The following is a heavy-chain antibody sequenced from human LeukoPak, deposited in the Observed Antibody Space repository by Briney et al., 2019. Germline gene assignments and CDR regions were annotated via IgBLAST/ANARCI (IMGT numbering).Heavy chain of an antibody. CDR2: ISGSSSII. CDR1: GFTFYNFA. CDR3: AGSALDTYYYDSSAYDADY. Sequence: GGSLRLSCAASGFTFYNFAMNWVRQAPGKGLEWVSYISGSSSIIYYADSVKGRFTISRDNAMNSLHLQMNSLRDEDTAVYYCAGSALDTYYYDSSAYDADYWGQGTLVTVSS. J-gene: IGHJ4*02. V-gene: IGHV3-48*02. D-gene: IGHD3-22*01.